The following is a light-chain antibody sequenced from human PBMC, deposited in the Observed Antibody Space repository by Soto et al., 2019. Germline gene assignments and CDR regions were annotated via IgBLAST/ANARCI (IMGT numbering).Light chain of an antibody. CDR3: QQYGSSPPTT. CDR2: GAS. CDR1: QSVSSSY. J-gene: IGKJ5*01. V-gene: IGKV3-20*01. Sequence: EIVLTQSPGTLSLSPGERATLSCRASQSVSSSYLAWYQQKPGQAPRLLIYGASSRATGIPDRFSGSGSGTDFTLTISRLEPEDFAVYYCQQYGSSPPTTFGPGTRLEI.